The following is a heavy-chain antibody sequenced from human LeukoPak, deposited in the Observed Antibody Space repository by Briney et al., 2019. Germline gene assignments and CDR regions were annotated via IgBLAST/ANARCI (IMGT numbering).Heavy chain of an antibody. D-gene: IGHD1-26*01. CDR1: GGSISSYY. J-gene: IGHJ4*02. CDR3: ARDPVVGATTDDY. Sequence: SETLSLTCTVSGGSISSYYWSWIRQPPGEGLEWIGYIYYSGSTNYNPSLKSRVTISVDTSKNQFSLKLSSVTAADTAVYYCARDPVVGATTDDYWGQGTLVTVSS. CDR2: IYYSGST. V-gene: IGHV4-59*01.